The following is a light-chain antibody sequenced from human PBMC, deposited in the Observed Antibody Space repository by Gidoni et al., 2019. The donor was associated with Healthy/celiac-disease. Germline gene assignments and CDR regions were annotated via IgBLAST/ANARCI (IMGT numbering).Light chain of an antibody. Sequence: SYELTQPVSVSVALGQTARITCGGNNIGSKIVHWYQQKPGQAPVLVIYRDSNRPSGIPERFSGSNSGNAATLTISRAQAGDEADYYCQVWDSSTGGVFGTGTKVTVL. CDR1: NIGSKI. CDR3: QVWDSSTGGV. J-gene: IGLJ1*01. V-gene: IGLV3-9*01. CDR2: RDS.